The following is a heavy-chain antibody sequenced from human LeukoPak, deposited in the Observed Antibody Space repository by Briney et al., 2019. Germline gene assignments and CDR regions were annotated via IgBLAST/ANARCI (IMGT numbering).Heavy chain of an antibody. CDR1: GFTFGDYA. V-gene: IGHV3-49*04. J-gene: IGHJ5*02. Sequence: PGGSLRLSCTASGFTFGDYAMSWVRQAPGKGLEWVGFIRSKAYGGTTEYAASVRGRFTISRDNAKNSLYLQMNSLRAEDTALYYCARGWYNWNDVWGQGTLVTVSS. CDR3: ARGWYNWNDV. D-gene: IGHD6-13*01. CDR2: IRSKAYGGTT.